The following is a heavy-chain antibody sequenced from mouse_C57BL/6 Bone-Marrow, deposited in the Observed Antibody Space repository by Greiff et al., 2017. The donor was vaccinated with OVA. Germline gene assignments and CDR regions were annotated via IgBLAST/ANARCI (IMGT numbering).Heavy chain of an antibody. CDR2: PFPGSGGT. V-gene: IGHV1-9*01. D-gene: IGHD2-5*01. CDR3: ARGYYSNHWFAY. Sequence: VQLQQSGAELMKPGASVKLSCKATGYTFTGYWIEWVKARPSHFPERTVAPFPGSGGTNYNEKFKGKATFTADTSTTTAYMQLSSLTTEDSAIYDGARGYYSNHWFAYWGQGTPVTVSA. J-gene: IGHJ3*01. CDR1: GYTFTGYW.